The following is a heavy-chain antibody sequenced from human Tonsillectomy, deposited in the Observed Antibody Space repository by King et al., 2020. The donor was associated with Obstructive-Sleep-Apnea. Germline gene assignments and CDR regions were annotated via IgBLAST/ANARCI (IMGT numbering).Heavy chain of an antibody. CDR3: AKDNSNWSFDY. D-gene: IGHD6-6*01. Sequence: VQLVESGGGVVQPGGSLRLSCAASGFTFSSSGMHWARQAPGKGLEWVTFIRYDGSNEYYADSVKGRFSVSSDNSKNALFLQMNNLSAEDTAVYYCAKDNSNWSFDYWGQGILVTVSS. J-gene: IGHJ4*02. CDR1: GFTFSSSG. V-gene: IGHV3-30*02. CDR2: IRYDGSNE.